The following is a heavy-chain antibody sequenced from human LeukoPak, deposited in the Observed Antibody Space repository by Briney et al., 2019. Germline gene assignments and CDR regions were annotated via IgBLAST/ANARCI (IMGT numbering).Heavy chain of an antibody. CDR1: GSTVGSYS. J-gene: IGHJ4*02. V-gene: IGHV3-30-3*01. CDR2: ISYDGSNK. D-gene: IGHD3-10*01. Sequence: GGSLRPSYAASGSTVGSYSMHWVRQAPGKGLEWVAVISYDGSNKYYADSVKGRFTISGDNSKNTLYLQMNSLRAEDTAVYYCARVRGGSGRYFFYYWGQGTLVSVSS. CDR3: ARVRGGSGRYFFYY.